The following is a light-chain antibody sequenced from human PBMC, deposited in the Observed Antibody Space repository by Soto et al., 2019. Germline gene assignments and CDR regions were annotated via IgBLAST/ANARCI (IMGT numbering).Light chain of an antibody. J-gene: IGLJ3*02. CDR3: QTWGADSVM. Sequence: QLVLTQSPSASASLGASVKLTCTLSSGHSSYAIAWHQQQPEKGPRFLMKLNSDGSHSKGDGISDRFSGSSSGAERYLTISSLQSEDEADYYFQTWGADSVMFGGGTKLTVL. V-gene: IGLV4-69*01. CDR2: LNSDGSH. CDR1: SGHSSYA.